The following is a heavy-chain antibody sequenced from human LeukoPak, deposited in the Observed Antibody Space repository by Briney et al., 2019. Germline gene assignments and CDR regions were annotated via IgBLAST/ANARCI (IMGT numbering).Heavy chain of an antibody. D-gene: IGHD3-22*01. CDR3: AKFYDRSGPHFDY. V-gene: IGHV4-59*01. CDR1: GASITSFY. Sequence: SETLSLTCNVSGASITSFYWTWIRQPLGKGLEWIGEIHYSGTTNYNPSLRSRVTISVDTPKNQFSLKMISLTAADTAVYYCAKFYDRSGPHFDYWGQGTLVTVSS. J-gene: IGHJ4*02. CDR2: IHYSGTT.